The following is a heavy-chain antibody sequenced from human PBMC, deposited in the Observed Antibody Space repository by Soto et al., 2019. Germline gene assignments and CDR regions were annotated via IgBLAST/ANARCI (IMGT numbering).Heavy chain of an antibody. Sequence: GGSLRLSCAASGFTFSSYWMHWVRQAPGKGLVWVSRINSDGSSTSYADSVKGRFTISRDNAKNTLYLQMNSLRAEDTAVYYCARGSSTVETGMDVWGQGTTVTVSS. D-gene: IGHD4-17*01. CDR2: INSDGSST. V-gene: IGHV3-74*01. CDR1: GFTFSSYW. J-gene: IGHJ6*02. CDR3: ARGSSTVETGMDV.